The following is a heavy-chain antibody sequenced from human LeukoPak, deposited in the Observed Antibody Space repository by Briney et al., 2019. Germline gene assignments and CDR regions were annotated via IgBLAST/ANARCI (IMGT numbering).Heavy chain of an antibody. CDR3: AAGMYDAFGI. V-gene: IGHV3-23*01. CDR2: ISGSGVST. Sequence: GGSLRLSCAASGFTFSTYAMSWVRQAPGKGLEWVSAISGSGVSTYYADSVKGRFTISRDNSKNTLFLQMNSLRAEDTAVYYCAAGMYDAFGIWGQGTMVSVSS. CDR1: GFTFSTYA. J-gene: IGHJ3*02.